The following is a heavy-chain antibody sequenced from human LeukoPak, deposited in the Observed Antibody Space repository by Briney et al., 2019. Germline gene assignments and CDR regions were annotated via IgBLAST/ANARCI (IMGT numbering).Heavy chain of an antibody. V-gene: IGHV3-7*04. Sequence: GGSLRLSCAASGFTFSSYWMSWVRQAPGKGPEWVANIKQDGSEKYYVDSVKGRFTISRDNAKNSLYLQMNSLRAEDTAVYYCARGPGGVFGEVIIYYYYYMDVWGKGTTVTVSS. CDR3: ARGPGGVFGEVIIYYYYYMDV. CDR2: IKQDGSEK. J-gene: IGHJ6*03. D-gene: IGHD3-3*01. CDR1: GFTFSSYW.